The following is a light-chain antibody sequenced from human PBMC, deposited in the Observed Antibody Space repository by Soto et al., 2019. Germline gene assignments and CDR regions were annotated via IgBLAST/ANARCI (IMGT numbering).Light chain of an antibody. Sequence: QSVLTQPASVSGSLGQSITISCTGTSSDVGASNYVSWYQQHPGKAPKLMVYEVRNRPSGVSNRFSGSKSGNTASLIISGLQAEDEADYYCSSYTTSSTYVFGTGTKLTVL. CDR3: SSYTTSSTYV. J-gene: IGLJ1*01. CDR2: EVR. CDR1: SSDVGASNY. V-gene: IGLV2-14*01.